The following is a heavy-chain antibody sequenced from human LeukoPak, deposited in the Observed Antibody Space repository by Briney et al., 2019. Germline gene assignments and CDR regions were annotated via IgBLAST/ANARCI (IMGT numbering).Heavy chain of an antibody. Sequence: GGSLRLSCAASGFTFDDYAMHWVRQAPGKGLEWVSLISWDGGSTYYADSVKGRFTISRDNSKNSLYLQMNSLRAEDTALYYCAKDLSDGGLPYYYYGMDVWGQGTTVTVSS. D-gene: IGHD4-23*01. J-gene: IGHJ6*02. CDR3: AKDLSDGGLPYYYYGMDV. CDR1: GFTFDDYA. CDR2: ISWDGGST. V-gene: IGHV3-43D*03.